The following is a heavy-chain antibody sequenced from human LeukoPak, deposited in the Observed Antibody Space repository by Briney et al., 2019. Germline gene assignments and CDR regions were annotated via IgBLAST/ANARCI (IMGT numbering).Heavy chain of an antibody. J-gene: IGHJ4*02. CDR2: IYTSGST. D-gene: IGHD6-13*01. CDR1: GGSISSGSYY. V-gene: IGHV4-61*02. Sequence: SQTLSLTCTVSGGSISSGSYYWSCIRQPAGKGLEWIGRIYTSGSTNYNPSLKSRVTISVDTSKNQFSLKLSSVTAADTAVYYCARETSGIDYFDYWGQGTLVTVSS. CDR3: ARETSGIDYFDY.